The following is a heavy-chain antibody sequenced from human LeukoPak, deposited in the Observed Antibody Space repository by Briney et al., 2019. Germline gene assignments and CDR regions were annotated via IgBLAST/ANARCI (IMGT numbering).Heavy chain of an antibody. CDR1: GGTFSSYA. V-gene: IGHV1-69*13. D-gene: IGHD3-22*01. J-gene: IGHJ6*02. CDR3: ARSYYYDSGGYYYYYYGMDV. CDR2: IIPIFGTA. Sequence: ASVKVSCKASGGTFSSYAISWVRQAPGQGLEWMGGIIPIFGTANYAQKFQGRVTITADESTSTAYMELSSLRSEDTAVYYCARSYYYDSGGYYYYYYGMDVWGQGTTVTVSS.